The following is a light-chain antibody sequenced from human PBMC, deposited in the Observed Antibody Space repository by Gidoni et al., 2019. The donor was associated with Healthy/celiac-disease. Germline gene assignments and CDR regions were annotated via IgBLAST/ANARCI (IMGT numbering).Light chain of an antibody. CDR2: AAS. CDR3: QQSYSTPIT. J-gene: IGKJ5*01. V-gene: IGKV1-39*01. Sequence: DIPMTQSPSSLSASVGDRVTITCRASQSISSYLNWYQQKPGKAPKLLIYAASSLQSGVPSRFSGSGSGTDFTLTISSLQPEDFATYYCQQSYSTPITFXHXTRLEIK. CDR1: QSISSY.